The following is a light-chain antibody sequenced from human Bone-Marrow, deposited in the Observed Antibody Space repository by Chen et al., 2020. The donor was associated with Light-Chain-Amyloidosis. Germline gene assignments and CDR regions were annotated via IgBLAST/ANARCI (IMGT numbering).Light chain of an antibody. V-gene: IGLV2-14*01. CDR3: SSYTITNTLV. CDR2: EVT. Sequence: QSALTQPASVSGSPGQSITISCTGTGSDVGGDNPVSWYQHHPDKVPKLMIYEVTNRPSWVPDRVSVSKSDKTASLTMSGHQAEDEADYYCSSYTITNTLVFGSGTRVTVL. J-gene: IGLJ1*01. CDR1: GSDVGGDNP.